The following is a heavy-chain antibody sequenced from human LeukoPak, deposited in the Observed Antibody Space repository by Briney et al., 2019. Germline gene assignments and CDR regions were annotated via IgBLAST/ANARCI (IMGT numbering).Heavy chain of an antibody. CDR3: ARDKCSGGSCYSDNYDAFDI. CDR1: GGSLSSYY. Sequence: SETLSLTCTVSGGSLSSYYWSWIRQPPGKGLDWIGYIYYSGSTNYNPSLKSRVTISVDTSKNQFSLKLSSVTAAYTAVYYCARDKCSGGSCYSDNYDAFDIWGQGTMVTVSS. CDR2: IYYSGST. V-gene: IGHV4-59*01. J-gene: IGHJ3*02. D-gene: IGHD2-15*01.